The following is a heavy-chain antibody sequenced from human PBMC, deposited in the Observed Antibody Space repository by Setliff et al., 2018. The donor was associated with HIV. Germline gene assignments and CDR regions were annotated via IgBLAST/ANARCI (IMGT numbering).Heavy chain of an antibody. CDR1: GYSFTTYW. J-gene: IGHJ3*02. CDR3: SRVGPGHRDGKIYDTFDI. D-gene: IGHD5-12*01. V-gene: IGHV5-10-1*01. Sequence: PGESLKISCMGSGYSFTTYWITWVRQMPGKSLEWMGRIDPSDSYTDYSQSFHGHVTLSVDRSIHTAYLQWSSLKASDTAMYYCSRVGPGHRDGKIYDTFDIWGQGTLVTVSS. CDR2: IDPSDSYT.